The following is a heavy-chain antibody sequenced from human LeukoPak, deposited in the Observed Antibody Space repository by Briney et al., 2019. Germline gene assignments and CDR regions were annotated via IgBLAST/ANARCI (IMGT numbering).Heavy chain of an antibody. D-gene: IGHD3-10*01. J-gene: IGHJ4*02. CDR1: GFTFSSYG. V-gene: IGHV3-33*01. CDR2: IYYDGNNK. CDR3: ARDAYYYGSGSYVDY. Sequence: GGSLRLSCAASGFTFSSYGMHWVRQAPGKGLEWVAVIYYDGNNKFYADSVKGRFTISRDNSENTLYLQMNSLRAEDTAVYYCARDAYYYGSGSYVDYWGQGTLVTVSS.